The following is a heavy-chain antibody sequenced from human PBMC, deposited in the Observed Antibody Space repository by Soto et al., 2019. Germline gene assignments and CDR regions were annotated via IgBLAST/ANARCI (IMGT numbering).Heavy chain of an antibody. CDR3: ARGCISTSCWGGNWFDP. J-gene: IGHJ5*02. V-gene: IGHV1-18*01. CDR2: ISAYNGNT. D-gene: IGHD2-2*01. CDR1: GYTFTSYG. Sequence: QVQLVQSGAEVKKPGASVKVSCKASGYTFTSYGISWVRQAPGQGLEWMGWISAYNGNTNYAQKLQGRVTMTTDTSTSTAYRELRSLRSDDTAVYYCARGCISTSCWGGNWFDPWGQGTLVTVSS.